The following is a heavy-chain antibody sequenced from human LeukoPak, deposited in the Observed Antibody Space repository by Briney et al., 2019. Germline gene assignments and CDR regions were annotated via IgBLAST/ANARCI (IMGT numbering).Heavy chain of an antibody. CDR2: ISYDGSNK. D-gene: IGHD3-10*01. CDR1: RFTFSSYA. J-gene: IGHJ6*02. V-gene: IGHV3-30*04. CDR3: ARDPANYYGSGSYYLHYYYGMDI. Sequence: AGSLRLSCAASRFTFSSYAMHWVRQAPGKGLEWVAVISYDGSNKYYADSVKGRFTISRDNSKNTLYLQMNSLRAEDTAVYYCARDPANYYGSGSYYLHYYYGMDIWGQGNTVTVSS.